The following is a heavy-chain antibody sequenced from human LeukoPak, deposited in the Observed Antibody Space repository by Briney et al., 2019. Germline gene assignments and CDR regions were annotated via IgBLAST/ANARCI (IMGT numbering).Heavy chain of an antibody. CDR2: IYPDDSDT. D-gene: IGHD2-8*01. J-gene: IGHJ6*03. CDR1: GYSFTSYW. CDR3: ARLAFCTNAVCFSNYYYSMDV. Sequence: GESLKISCKGSGYSFTSYWIGWGRQMPGKGLEWMGIIYPDDSDTKYSPSFQVPVTIAADKSISTAYLQWSSLKASDTAMYYCARLAFCTNAVCFSNYYYSMDVWGRGTTVTVSS. V-gene: IGHV5-51*01.